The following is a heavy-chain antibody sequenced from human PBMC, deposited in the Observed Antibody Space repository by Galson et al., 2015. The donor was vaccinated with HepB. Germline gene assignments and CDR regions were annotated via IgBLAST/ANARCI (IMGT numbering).Heavy chain of an antibody. CDR1: RFTFSSYS. CDR2: INTNSKQT. CDR3: ARDVETKGVKTDY. Sequence: SLRLSCAASRFTFSSYSMNWVRQAPGKGLEWISYINTNSKQTYHADSVKGRFTISRDNARNSLYLQMSSLRDEDTAVYYCARDVETKGVKTDYWGQGTLVTVSS. V-gene: IGHV3-48*02. J-gene: IGHJ4*02. D-gene: IGHD1-1*01.